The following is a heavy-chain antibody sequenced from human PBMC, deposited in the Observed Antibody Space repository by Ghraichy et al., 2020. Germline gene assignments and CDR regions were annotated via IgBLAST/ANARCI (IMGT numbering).Heavy chain of an antibody. CDR1: GFTFDDYA. V-gene: IGHV3-9*01. D-gene: IGHD5-18*01. J-gene: IGHJ6*02. CDR2: ISWNSGSI. CDR3: AKGVDTAMHYGMDV. Sequence: GGSLRLSCAASGFTFDDYAMHWVRQAPGKGLEWVSGISWNSGSIGYAESVKGRFTISRDNAKNSLYLQMNSLRAEDTALYYCAKGVDTAMHYGMDVWGQGTTVTVSS.